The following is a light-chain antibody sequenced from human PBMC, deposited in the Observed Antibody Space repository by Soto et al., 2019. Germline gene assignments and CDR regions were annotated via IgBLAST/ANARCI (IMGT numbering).Light chain of an antibody. Sequence: DIQMTQSPSSLSASVGDRVTITCRASQSISSYLNWYQQKPGKAPKLLIYAASSLQSGVPSRFSGSGSGTDFTPTISSLQPEDFATYYCQQSYCTPITFGQGTRLEIK. CDR3: QQSYCTPIT. CDR2: AAS. CDR1: QSISSY. J-gene: IGKJ5*01. V-gene: IGKV1-39*01.